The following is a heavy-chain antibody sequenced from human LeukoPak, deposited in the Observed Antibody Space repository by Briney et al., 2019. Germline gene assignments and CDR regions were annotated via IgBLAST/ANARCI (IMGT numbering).Heavy chain of an antibody. V-gene: IGHV5-51*01. CDR1: GYSFTSYW. J-gene: IGHJ4*02. CDR3: VRHSLGTFYFDL. D-gene: IGHD1-26*01. Sequence: GESLQISCKGSGYSFTSYWIGWVRQMPGKGLESMGIIYPDDSDTRYTPSFQGQVTFSADKSSSTAYLQWTSLKASDTAMYYCVRHSLGTFYFDLWGQGTPVTVSS. CDR2: IYPDDSDT.